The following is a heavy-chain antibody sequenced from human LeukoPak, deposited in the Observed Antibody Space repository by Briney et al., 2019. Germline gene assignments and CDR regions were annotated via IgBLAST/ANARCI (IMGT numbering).Heavy chain of an antibody. V-gene: IGHV3-15*01. CDR3: TTGLDYLGYFDY. Sequence: GGSLRLTCAASGFTFSSYSMNWVRQAPGKGLEWVGRIKSKTDGGTTDYAAPVKGRFTISRGDSKNTLYLQMNSLKTEDTAVYYCTTGLDYLGYFDYWGQGTLVTVSS. CDR1: GFTFSSYS. CDR2: IKSKTDGGTT. J-gene: IGHJ4*02. D-gene: IGHD4/OR15-4a*01.